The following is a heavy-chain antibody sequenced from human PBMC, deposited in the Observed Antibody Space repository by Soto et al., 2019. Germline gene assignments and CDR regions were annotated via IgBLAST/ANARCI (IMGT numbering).Heavy chain of an antibody. Sequence: GGSLRLSCAAAGFTFSSYSMNWVRQAPGEGLEWVSYISSSSSTIYYADSVKGRFTISRDHAKNSLYLQMNSLRDEETAVYYCARERAGIAEAGSELDYYGMDVWVQGTTV. V-gene: IGHV3-48*02. CDR3: ARERAGIAEAGSELDYYGMDV. D-gene: IGHD6-13*01. CDR2: ISSSSSTI. J-gene: IGHJ6*02. CDR1: GFTFSSYS.